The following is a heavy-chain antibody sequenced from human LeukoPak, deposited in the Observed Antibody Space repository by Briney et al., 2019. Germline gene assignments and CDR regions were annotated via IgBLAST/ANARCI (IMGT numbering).Heavy chain of an antibody. V-gene: IGHV4-59*08. CDR1: GASISYYY. CDR2: VYYSGST. J-gene: IGHJ4*02. CDR3: AGSLPKSSGFD. Sequence: SETLSLTCSVSGASISYYYWTWIRQPPGKGLEWIGYVYYSGSTNYNPSLKSRVTISLDTSKSQFSLKLISVTAADTAVYYCAGSLPKSSGFDWGQGTLVTVSS. D-gene: IGHD3-22*01.